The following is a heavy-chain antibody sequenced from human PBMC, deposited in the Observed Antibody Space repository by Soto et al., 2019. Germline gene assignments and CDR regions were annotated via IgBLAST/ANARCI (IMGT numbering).Heavy chain of an antibody. J-gene: IGHJ6*02. D-gene: IGHD6-13*01. Sequence: PGESLKISCEGSGYSFTSYWISWVRQMPGKGLEWMGRIDPSDSYTNYSPSFQGHVTISADKSISTAYLQWSSLKASDTAMYYCARQTGYSSSWLTDYYYYYGMDVWGQGTTVTVSS. CDR3: ARQTGYSSSWLTDYYYYYGMDV. CDR2: IDPSDSYT. V-gene: IGHV5-10-1*01. CDR1: GYSFTSYW.